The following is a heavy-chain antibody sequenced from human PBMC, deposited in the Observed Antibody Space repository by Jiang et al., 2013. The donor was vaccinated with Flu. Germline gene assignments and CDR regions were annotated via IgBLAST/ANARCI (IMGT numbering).Heavy chain of an antibody. J-gene: IGHJ3*02. CDR3: ARHRTARINMVRGVILPTDAFDI. V-gene: IGHV4-39*01. Sequence: GSGLVKPFGRPCPSPGTVSGDSISSNTYYWGWIRQPPGKGLEWIGSIYYSGSSNYNPSLKSRVTISVDTSKNQFSLRLTSVTAADTAVYYCARHRTARINMVRGVILPTDAFDIWGQGTMVTVSS. CDR2: IYYSGSS. CDR1: GDSISSNTYY. D-gene: IGHD3-10*01.